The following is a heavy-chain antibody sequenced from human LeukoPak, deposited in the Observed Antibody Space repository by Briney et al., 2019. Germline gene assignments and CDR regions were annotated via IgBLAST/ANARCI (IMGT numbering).Heavy chain of an antibody. D-gene: IGHD6-19*01. CDR3: AKDSLTLSGSRAYYFDY. Sequence: GGSLRLSCVASGFTFSGYWVTWVRQAPGKGLEWVGNIKQDGSEKYYMDSVKGRFTISRDNAKNSVYLQMNSLRAEDTAVYYCAKDSLTLSGSRAYYFDYWGQGTLVTVSS. V-gene: IGHV3-7*03. CDR2: IKQDGSEK. J-gene: IGHJ4*02. CDR1: GFTFSGYW.